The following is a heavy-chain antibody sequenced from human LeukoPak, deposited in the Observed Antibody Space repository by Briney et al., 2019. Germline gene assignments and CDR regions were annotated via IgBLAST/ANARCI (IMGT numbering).Heavy chain of an antibody. D-gene: IGHD2-15*01. J-gene: IGHJ3*02. V-gene: IGHV3-30-3*01. CDR3: AREIYCSGGSCGDAFDI. CDR2: ISYDGSNK. Sequence: GGSLRLSCAASGFTFSSYAMHWVRQAPGKGLEWVAVISYDGSNKYYADSVKGRLTISRDNSKNTLYLQMNSLRAEDTAVYYCAREIYCSGGSCGDAFDIWGQGTMVTVSS. CDR1: GFTFSSYA.